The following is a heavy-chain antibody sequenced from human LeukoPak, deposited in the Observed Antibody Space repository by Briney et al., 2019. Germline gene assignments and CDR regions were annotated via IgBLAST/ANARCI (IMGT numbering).Heavy chain of an antibody. J-gene: IGHJ1*01. CDR2: IYSGGNT. CDR1: GFTVSSNS. V-gene: IGHV3-66*01. CDR3: ARGSEYFQH. Sequence: GGSLGLSCADSGFTVSSNSMSWVRQAPGKGLEWVSIIYSGGNTFHADSVKARFSISRDESRDTVYLQMNNLTAEDTAVYYCARGSEYFQHWGRGTLVTVSS.